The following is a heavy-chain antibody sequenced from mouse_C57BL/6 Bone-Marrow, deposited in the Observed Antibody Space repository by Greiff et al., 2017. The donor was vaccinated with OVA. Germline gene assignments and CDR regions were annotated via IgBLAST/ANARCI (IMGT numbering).Heavy chain of an antibody. Sequence: EVQLVESGGGLVKPGGSLKLSCAASGFTFSDYGMHWVRQAPEKGLEWVAYISSGSSTIYYADTVKGRFTISRDNAKNTLFLQMTSLRSEDTAMYYCASPFITTNFDVWGTGTTVTVSS. CDR3: ASPFITTNFDV. CDR2: ISSGSSTI. V-gene: IGHV5-17*01. D-gene: IGHD1-1*01. CDR1: GFTFSDYG. J-gene: IGHJ1*03.